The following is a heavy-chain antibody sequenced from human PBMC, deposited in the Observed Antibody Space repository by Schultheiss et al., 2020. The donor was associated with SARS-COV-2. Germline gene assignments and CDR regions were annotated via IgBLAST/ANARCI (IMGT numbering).Heavy chain of an antibody. Sequence: SQTLSLTCAVSGFSITTSVSCWSWIRQPAGKGLEWIGYIHYSGSTNYNPSLKSRVTISVDTSKNQFSLKLSSVTAADTAVYYCARDRDYFDYWGQGTLVTVSS. D-gene: IGHD3-10*01. CDR2: IHYSGST. CDR1: GFSITTSVSC. J-gene: IGHJ4*02. V-gene: IGHV4-61*10. CDR3: ARDRDYFDY.